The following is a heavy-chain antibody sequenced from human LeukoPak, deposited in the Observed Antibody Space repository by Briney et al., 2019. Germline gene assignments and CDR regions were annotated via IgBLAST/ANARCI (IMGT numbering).Heavy chain of an antibody. CDR3: ASPLGYCSSTSCYTSDAFDI. V-gene: IGHV3-23*01. D-gene: IGHD2-2*02. J-gene: IGHJ3*02. CDR2: ISGSGGST. CDR1: GFTFSSYA. Sequence: GGSLRLSCAASGFTFSSYAMSWVRQAPGKGLEWVSAISGSGGSTYYADAVKGRSTISRDNAKNSLYLQMNSLRAEDTAVYYWASPLGYCSSTSCYTSDAFDIWGQGTMVTVSS.